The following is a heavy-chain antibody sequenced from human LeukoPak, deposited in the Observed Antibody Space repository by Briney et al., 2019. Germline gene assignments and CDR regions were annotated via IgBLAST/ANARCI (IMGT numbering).Heavy chain of an antibody. V-gene: IGHV4-4*07. CDR3: ARGRTTVVTPNWFDP. Sequence: SSETLSLTCTVSGGSISSYYWSWIRQPAGKGLEWIGRIYTSGSTNYNPSLKSRVTMSVDTSKNQFSLKLSSVTAADTAVYYCARGRTTVVTPNWFDPWGQGTLVTVSS. J-gene: IGHJ5*02. CDR1: GGSISSYY. D-gene: IGHD4-23*01. CDR2: IYTSGST.